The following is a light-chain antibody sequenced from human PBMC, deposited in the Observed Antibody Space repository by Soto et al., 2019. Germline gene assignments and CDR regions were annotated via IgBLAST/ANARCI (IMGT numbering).Light chain of an antibody. J-gene: IGLJ3*02. CDR2: EVI. V-gene: IGLV2-8*01. Sequence: QSAVTQPPSASGSPGQSATIFCTGTSSDVGGYNYVSWYQQHPGKAPKLMIYEVIKRPSGVPDRFSGSKSGNTASLAVSGLQAEDEADYYCSSYAGSNNLVFGGGTKVTVL. CDR3: SSYAGSNNLV. CDR1: SSDVGGYNY.